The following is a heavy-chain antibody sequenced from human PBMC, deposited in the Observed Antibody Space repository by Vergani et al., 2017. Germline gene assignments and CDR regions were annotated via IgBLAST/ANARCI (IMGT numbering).Heavy chain of an antibody. CDR3: ARALGLTGTTGDCCYDGMDV. V-gene: IGHV1-2*04. Sequence: QVQLVQSGAEVKKPGASVKVSCKASGYTFTGYYMHWVRQAPGQGLEWMGWINPNSGGTNYAQKFQGWVTMTRDTSISTAYMELSRLRSDDAAVYYCARALGLTGTTGDCCYDGMDVWGQGTRVTVSS. CDR2: INPNSGGT. D-gene: IGHD1-1*01. CDR1: GYTFTGYY. J-gene: IGHJ6*02.